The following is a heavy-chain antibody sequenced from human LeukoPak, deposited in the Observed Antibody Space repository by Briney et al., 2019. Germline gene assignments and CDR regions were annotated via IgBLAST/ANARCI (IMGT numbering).Heavy chain of an antibody. CDR3: AKGYYYDSSGYVDFDY. Sequence: GSLRLSCAASGFTFSNYWMHWVRQAPGKGLVWVSRINSDGINTSYADSVKGRFTISRDNAKNTLNLQMNSLRAEDTAVYYCAKGYYYDSSGYVDFDYWGQGTLVTVSS. CDR1: GFTFSNYW. D-gene: IGHD3-22*01. CDR2: INSDGINT. J-gene: IGHJ4*02. V-gene: IGHV3-74*01.